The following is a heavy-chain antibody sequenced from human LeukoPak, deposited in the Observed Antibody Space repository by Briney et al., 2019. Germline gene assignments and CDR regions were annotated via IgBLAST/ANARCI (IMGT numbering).Heavy chain of an antibody. Sequence: PSETLSLTCAISGGSISSSNWWSWVRQPPGKGLEWIGEIYHSGSTNYSPSLKSRVTISVDKSKNQFSLKVTSVTAADTAVYYCARAPRSRGSGLDYWGQGALVTVSS. D-gene: IGHD6-19*01. J-gene: IGHJ4*02. CDR1: GGSISSSNW. V-gene: IGHV4-4*02. CDR3: ARAPRSRGSGLDY. CDR2: IYHSGST.